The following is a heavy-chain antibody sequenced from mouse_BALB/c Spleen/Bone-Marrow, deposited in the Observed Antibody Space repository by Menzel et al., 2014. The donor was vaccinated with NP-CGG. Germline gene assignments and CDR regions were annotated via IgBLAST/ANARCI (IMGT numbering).Heavy chain of an antibody. Sequence: EVQLQQSGPELVKPGASMKISCKASGYSFTGYTMNWVKQSHGKNLEWIGLINPYNGVINYNQKLKGKATFTVDKSSSTAYMELLSLTSEDSAVYYCARFYYGSNYAMDYWGQGTSVTVSS. CDR3: ARFYYGSNYAMDY. CDR2: INPYNGVI. CDR1: GYSFTGYT. V-gene: IGHV1-18*01. J-gene: IGHJ4*01. D-gene: IGHD1-1*01.